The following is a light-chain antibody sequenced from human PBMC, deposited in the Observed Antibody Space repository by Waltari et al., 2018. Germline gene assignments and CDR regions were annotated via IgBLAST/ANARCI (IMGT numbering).Light chain of an antibody. CDR3: QQRSNWLVT. CDR2: DAS. J-gene: IGKJ5*01. CDR1: QSVSSY. Sequence: EIVLTQSPATLSLSPGERATLSCRASQSVSSYLAWYQQKPGQAPRRLIYDASNKATGIAARFSGSGSGTDFTLTSSSLEPEVFAVYYCQQRSNWLVTCGQGTRLEIK. V-gene: IGKV3-11*01.